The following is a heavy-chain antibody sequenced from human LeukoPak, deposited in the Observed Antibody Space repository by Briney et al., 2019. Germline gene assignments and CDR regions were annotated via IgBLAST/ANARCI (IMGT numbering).Heavy chain of an antibody. Sequence: SETLSLTCTVSGGSISSSSYYWGWIRQPPGKGLEWIGSIYYSGSTYYNPSLKSRVTISVDTSRNQFSLKLSSVTAADTAVYYCARLIVGATGTYFDYWGQGTLVTVSS. D-gene: IGHD1-26*01. CDR1: GGSISSSSYY. CDR2: IYYSGST. J-gene: IGHJ4*02. V-gene: IGHV4-39*01. CDR3: ARLIVGATGTYFDY.